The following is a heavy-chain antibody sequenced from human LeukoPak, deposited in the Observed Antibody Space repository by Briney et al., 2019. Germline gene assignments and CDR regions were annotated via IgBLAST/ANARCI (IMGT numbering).Heavy chain of an antibody. CDR3: ARDVEYSSSSYYYYMDV. CDR1: GYTFTGYY. J-gene: IGHJ6*03. V-gene: IGHV1-2*02. Sequence: ASVKVSCKASGYTFTGYYMHWVRQAPGQGLEWMGWINPNSGGTNYAQKFQGRVTMTRDTSISTAYMELSRLRSDDTAVYYCARDVEYSSSSYYYYMDVWGKGTTVTVSS. CDR2: INPNSGGT. D-gene: IGHD6-6*01.